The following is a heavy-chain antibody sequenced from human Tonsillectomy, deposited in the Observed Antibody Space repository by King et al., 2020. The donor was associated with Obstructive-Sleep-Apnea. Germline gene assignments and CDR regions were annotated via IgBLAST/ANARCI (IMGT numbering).Heavy chain of an antibody. J-gene: IGHJ4*02. CDR2: ISSSSSYK. CDR1: VFTFSDYY. D-gene: IGHD3-10*01. V-gene: IGHV3-11*06. Sequence: VQLLESGGGLVKPGGSLRLSCAASVFTFSDYYMSCIRQAPGKVLEWGSYISSSSSYKNYADSVKGRFTIPRDNAKNSLYLQMNSLRAEDTAVYYCARVVRGAAYYFDYWGQGTLVTVSS. CDR3: ARVVRGAAYYFDY.